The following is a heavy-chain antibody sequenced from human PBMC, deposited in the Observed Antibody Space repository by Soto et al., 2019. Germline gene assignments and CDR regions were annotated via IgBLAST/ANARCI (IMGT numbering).Heavy chain of an antibody. CDR2: IIPIFGTA. CDR1: GGTFSSYA. Sequence: SVKVSCKASGGTFSSYAISWVRQAPRQGLEWMGGIIPIFGTANYAQKFQGRVTITADESTSTAYMELSSLRSEDTAVYYCARATYDSSGYYQYYFDYWGQGTLVTVSS. V-gene: IGHV1-69*13. D-gene: IGHD3-22*01. CDR3: ARATYDSSGYYQYYFDY. J-gene: IGHJ4*02.